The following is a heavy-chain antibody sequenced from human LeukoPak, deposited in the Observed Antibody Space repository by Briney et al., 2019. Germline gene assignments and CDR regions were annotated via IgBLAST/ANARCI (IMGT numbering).Heavy chain of an antibody. CDR1: GFIFSSYV. CDR3: AKLNLGEMAYFDS. J-gene: IGHJ4*02. Sequence: GGSLRLSCEASGFIFSSYVMGWVRQAPGKGLEWVSSISVGGGDTFTADSVKGRFTITRENSKNTLYLQMMGLRVEDTAIYYCAKLNLGEMAYFDSWGQGTLVTVSS. CDR2: ISVGGGDT. V-gene: IGHV3-23*01. D-gene: IGHD2-21*01.